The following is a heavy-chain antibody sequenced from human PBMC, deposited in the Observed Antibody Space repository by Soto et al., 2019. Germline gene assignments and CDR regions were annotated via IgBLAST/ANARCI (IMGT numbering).Heavy chain of an antibody. CDR3: AKAHYTDGWYQFDY. CDR1: GFTSNNYA. Sequence: LRLSCAASGFTSNNYAMSLVRQAPGKGLEWVSVISGSGGTTKYADSVIGRFTISRDNSKNTLYLQMNSLRAEDTAVYYCAKAHYTDGWYQFDYWGQGTLVTVSS. D-gene: IGHD6-19*01. V-gene: IGHV3-23*01. CDR2: ISGSGGTT. J-gene: IGHJ4*02.